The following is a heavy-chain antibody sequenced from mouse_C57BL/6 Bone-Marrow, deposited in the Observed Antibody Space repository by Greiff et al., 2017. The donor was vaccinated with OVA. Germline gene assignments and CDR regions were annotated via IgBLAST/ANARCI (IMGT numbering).Heavy chain of an antibody. V-gene: IGHV1-75*01. CDR1: GYTFTDYY. CDR2: IFPGSGST. CDR3: ARRAYYYGSSYEYFDV. D-gene: IGHD1-1*01. J-gene: IGHJ1*03. Sequence: VKLMESGPELVKPGASVKISCKASGYTFTDYYINWVKQRPGQGLEWIGWIFPGSGSTYYNEKFKGKATLTVDKSSSTAYMLLSSLTSEDSAVYFCARRAYYYGSSYEYFDVWGTGTTVTVSS.